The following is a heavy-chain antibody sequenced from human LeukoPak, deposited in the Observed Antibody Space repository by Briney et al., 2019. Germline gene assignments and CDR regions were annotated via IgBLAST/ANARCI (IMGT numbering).Heavy chain of an antibody. D-gene: IGHD5-24*01. CDR1: GGSISSSSYY. V-gene: IGHV4-39*02. CDR3: AREMATIQAHAFDI. J-gene: IGHJ3*02. Sequence: PSETLSLTCTVSGGSISSSSYYWGWIRQPPGKGLEWIGSIYYSGSTYYNPSLKSRVTISVDTSKNRFSLKLSSVTAADTAVYYCAREMATIQAHAFDIWGQGTMVTVSS. CDR2: IYYSGST.